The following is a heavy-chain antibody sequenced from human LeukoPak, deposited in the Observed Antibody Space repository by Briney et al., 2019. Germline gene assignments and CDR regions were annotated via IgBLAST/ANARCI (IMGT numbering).Heavy chain of an antibody. CDR1: AYTFTSYG. J-gene: IGHJ4*02. CDR3: ARVDWFTMVRGVHPFDY. CDR2: ISAYNGNT. D-gene: IGHD3-10*01. Sequence: ASVRVSCKASAYTFTSYGISWVRQAPGQGLEWMGCISAYNGNTNYAQKLQGRVTMTTDTSTSTAYMELTSLRSDDTAVYYCARVDWFTMVRGVHPFDYWGQGTLVTVSS. V-gene: IGHV1-18*01.